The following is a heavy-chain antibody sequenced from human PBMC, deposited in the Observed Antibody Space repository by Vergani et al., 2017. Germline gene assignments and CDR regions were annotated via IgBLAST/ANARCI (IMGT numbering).Heavy chain of an antibody. Sequence: QVQLVQSGAEVKKPGASVKVSCKASGYTFTSYYMHWVRQAPGQGLEWMGIINPSGGSTSYAQKFQGRVTMTRDTSTSTVYMELSSLRSEDTAVYYCARDEFASYTPKYWFDPWGQGTLVTVSS. CDR3: ARDEFASYTPKYWFDP. V-gene: IGHV1-46*03. D-gene: IGHD2-2*02. CDR2: INPSGGST. J-gene: IGHJ5*02. CDR1: GYTFTSYY.